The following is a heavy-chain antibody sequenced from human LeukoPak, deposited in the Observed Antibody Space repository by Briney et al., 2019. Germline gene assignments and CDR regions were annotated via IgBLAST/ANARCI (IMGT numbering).Heavy chain of an antibody. J-gene: IGHJ4*02. D-gene: IGHD3-10*01. V-gene: IGHV3-23*01. Sequence: GGSLRLSCAVSGFTLSSYALTWVRQAPGKGLEWVATVSGSGLYTYYADSVRGRFTISRDNSKDTFYLQMNSLRAEDTAVYYCAKLMSQPALLFFDQWGQGTLVTVSS. CDR3: AKLMSQPALLFFDQ. CDR2: VSGSGLYT. CDR1: GFTLSSYA.